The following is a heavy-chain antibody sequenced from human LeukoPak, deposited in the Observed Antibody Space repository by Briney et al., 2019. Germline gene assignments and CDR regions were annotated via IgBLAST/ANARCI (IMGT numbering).Heavy chain of an antibody. Sequence: GGSLRLSCTASGFTFRSHSMIWVRQAPGKGLEWISYISGSSGTIYYADSVKGRFIISRDNDMNSLYLQMNSLRVEDTAVYFCTRVEKGFWSGFKMDVWGKGTTVAVSS. CDR3: TRVEKGFWSGFKMDV. CDR2: ISGSSGTI. J-gene: IGHJ6*04. D-gene: IGHD3-3*01. CDR1: GFTFRSHS. V-gene: IGHV3-48*01.